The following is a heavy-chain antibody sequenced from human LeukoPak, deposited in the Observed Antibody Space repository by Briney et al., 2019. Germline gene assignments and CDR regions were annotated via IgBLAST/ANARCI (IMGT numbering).Heavy chain of an antibody. Sequence: ASVKVSCKASGYTFTGYYMHWVRQAPGQGLEWMGWINPNSGGTNYAQKFQGRVTMTRDTSISTAYMELSRLRSDDTAVYCCARDLTDGYNDTHDYWGQGTLVTVSS. CDR1: GYTFTGYY. V-gene: IGHV1-2*02. CDR3: ARDLTDGYNDTHDY. J-gene: IGHJ4*02. D-gene: IGHD5-24*01. CDR2: INPNSGGT.